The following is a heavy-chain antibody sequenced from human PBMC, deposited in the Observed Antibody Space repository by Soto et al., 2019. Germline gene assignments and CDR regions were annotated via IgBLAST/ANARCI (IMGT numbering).Heavy chain of an antibody. J-gene: IGHJ3*02. Sequence: SVKVSCKTSGFTFSNSAVQWVRQALGQRLEWIGWIIIASGQTNYAQNLQERITITRDMSTSTAYMELSSLRSEDTAIYYCAAEFYTDGSCCSFNIGGHGTMVTVS. V-gene: IGHV1-58*01. CDR2: IIIASGQT. CDR1: GFTFSNSA. CDR3: AAEFYTDGSCCSFNI. D-gene: IGHD2-15*01.